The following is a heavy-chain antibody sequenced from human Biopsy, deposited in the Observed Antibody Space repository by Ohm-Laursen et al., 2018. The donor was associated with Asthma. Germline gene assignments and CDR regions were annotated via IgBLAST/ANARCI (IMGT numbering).Heavy chain of an antibody. J-gene: IGHJ6*02. Sequence: GSSVKVSCKTSGYTFNSAGITSVRQASGQGLEWMGWISVYNGNTKVAQKLQDRVTMITDTSTSTAYMELRSLRSDDTAVYFCARAVDYSHYYGIDVWGQGTTVTVS. CDR2: ISVYNGNT. CDR3: ARAVDYSHYYGIDV. D-gene: IGHD3-10*01. CDR1: GYTFNSAG. V-gene: IGHV1-18*01.